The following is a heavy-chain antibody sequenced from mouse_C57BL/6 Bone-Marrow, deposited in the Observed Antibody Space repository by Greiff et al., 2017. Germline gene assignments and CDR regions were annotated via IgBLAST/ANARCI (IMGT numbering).Heavy chain of an antibody. Sequence: EVQLVESGGGLVQPGGSLSLSCAASGFTFTDYYMSWVRQPPGKALEWLGFIRNKANGYTTEYSASVKGRFTISRDNSQSILYLQMNALRAEDSATYYCARLVATRDWYFDVWGTGTTVTVSS. V-gene: IGHV7-3*01. D-gene: IGHD1-1*01. CDR2: IRNKANGYTT. CDR1: GFTFTDYY. J-gene: IGHJ1*03. CDR3: ARLVATRDWYFDV.